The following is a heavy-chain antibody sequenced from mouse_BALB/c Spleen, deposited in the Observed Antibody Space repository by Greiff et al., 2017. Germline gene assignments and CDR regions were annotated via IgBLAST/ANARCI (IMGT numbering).Heavy chain of an antibody. Sequence: EVQLVESGGGLVKPGGSLKLSCAASGFTFSDYYMYWVRQTPEKRLEWVATISDGGSYTYYPDSVKGRFTISRDNAKNNLYLQMSSLKSEDTAMYYCARDSGGYGNYAAYWGQGTLVTVSA. CDR1: GFTFSDYY. CDR3: ARDSGGYGNYAAY. V-gene: IGHV5-4*02. J-gene: IGHJ3*01. CDR2: ISDGGSYT. D-gene: IGHD2-10*02.